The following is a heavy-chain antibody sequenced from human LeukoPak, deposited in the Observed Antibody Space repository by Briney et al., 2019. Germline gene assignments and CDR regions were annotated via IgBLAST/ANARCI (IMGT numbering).Heavy chain of an antibody. D-gene: IGHD3-9*01. CDR1: GASFSGHS. CDR3: ARVSYDILTGYYNVIDY. J-gene: IGHJ4*02. Sequence: PSETLSLTCGVYGASFSGHSWSRIRQPPGRGLEWIGEINHSGSTNYNPSLKSRVTISVATSKNQFSLKLSSVTAADTAVYYCARVSYDILTGYYNVIDYWGQGTLVTVSS. CDR2: INHSGST. V-gene: IGHV4-34*01.